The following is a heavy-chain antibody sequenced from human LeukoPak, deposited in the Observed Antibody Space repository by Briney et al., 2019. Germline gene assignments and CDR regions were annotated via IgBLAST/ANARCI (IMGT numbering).Heavy chain of an antibody. J-gene: IGHJ4*02. CDR1: GFTVSSNY. CDR2: LYSGGST. Sequence: GGSLRLSCAASGFTVSSNYMSWVRQAPGKGLEWISVLYSGGSTDYADSVKGRFTISRDNSKNTLYLQMNSLRAEDTAVYYCARDIAAAGRGLFDYWGQGTLVTVSS. V-gene: IGHV3-66*02. CDR3: ARDIAAAGRGLFDY. D-gene: IGHD6-13*01.